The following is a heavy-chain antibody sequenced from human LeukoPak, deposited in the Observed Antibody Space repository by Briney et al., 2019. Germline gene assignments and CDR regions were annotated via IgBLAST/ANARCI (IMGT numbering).Heavy chain of an antibody. CDR3: ATGQRSRATHYYYYYMDV. CDR2: IYYSGST. Sequence: SETLSLTCTVSGGSISSYFWSWIRQPPGKGLEWIGYIYYSGSTHYNPSLKSRVTISVDTSKNQFSLKLSSVTAADTAVYYCATGQRSRATHYYYYYMDVWGKGTTVTVSS. V-gene: IGHV4-59*12. CDR1: GGSISSYF. J-gene: IGHJ6*03. D-gene: IGHD1-26*01.